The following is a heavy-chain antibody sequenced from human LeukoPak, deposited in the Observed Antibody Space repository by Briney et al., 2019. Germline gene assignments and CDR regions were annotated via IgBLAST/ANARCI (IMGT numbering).Heavy chain of an antibody. CDR2: ISGSGGST. CDR1: GFTFSSYA. Sequence: GGSLRLSCAASGFTFSSYAMSWVRQTPGKGLEWVSGISGSGGSTNYADSVKGRFTISRDNSKNTLYLQINSLRIEDTAVYYRAKGASRYCSSTSCYYFDYWGQGTLVTVSS. J-gene: IGHJ4*02. CDR3: AKGASRYCSSTSCYYFDY. V-gene: IGHV3-23*01. D-gene: IGHD2-2*01.